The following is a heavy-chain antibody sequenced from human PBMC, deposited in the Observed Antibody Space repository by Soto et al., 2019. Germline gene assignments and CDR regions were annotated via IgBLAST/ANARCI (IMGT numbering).Heavy chain of an antibody. CDR1: GFTFGSYA. D-gene: IGHD3-10*01. CDR2: ISGTGDSS. CDR3: AKDNGNYGSGSFSH. Sequence: EVQLLESGGGLVQPGGSLRLSCAASGFTFGSYAMNWVRQAPGKGLEWVSLISGTGDSSEYANSMKGRFTISRDYSKTTVFLQMNSLRAEDMAVYFCAKDNGNYGSGSFSHWGQGTLVTVSS. V-gene: IGHV3-23*01. J-gene: IGHJ4*02.